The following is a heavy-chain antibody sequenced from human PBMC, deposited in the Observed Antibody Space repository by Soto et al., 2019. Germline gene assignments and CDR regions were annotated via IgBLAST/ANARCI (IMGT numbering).Heavy chain of an antibody. Sequence: EVQLLESGGGLTQPGGSLRLSCTASGFTFTDYAMHWVRQVPGKGLEWVSGITGSGLTTYYSHFAKGRFTISRDNSKNPLVLQKNSPGDGDSAIYFRAKSATGTRKWGQGAQVTVAA. J-gene: IGHJ4*01. V-gene: IGHV3-23*01. CDR3: AKSATGTRK. CDR1: GFTFTDYA. D-gene: IGHD3-10*01. CDR2: ITGSGLTT.